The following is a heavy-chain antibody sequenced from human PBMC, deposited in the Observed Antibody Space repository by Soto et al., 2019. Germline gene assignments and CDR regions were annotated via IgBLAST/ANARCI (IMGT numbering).Heavy chain of an antibody. J-gene: IGHJ4*02. CDR2: ISGSGGST. V-gene: IGHV3-23*01. CDR1: GFTFSSYA. Sequence: EVQLLESGGGLVQPGGSLRLSCAASGFTFSSYAMSWVRQAPGKGLEWVSAISGSGGSTYYADSVKGRFTISRDNSKNTLYLRMNSLRAEDTAVYYCAKDKLTYYYDSSGRGYFDYWGQGTLVTVSS. CDR3: AKDKLTYYYDSSGRGYFDY. D-gene: IGHD3-22*01.